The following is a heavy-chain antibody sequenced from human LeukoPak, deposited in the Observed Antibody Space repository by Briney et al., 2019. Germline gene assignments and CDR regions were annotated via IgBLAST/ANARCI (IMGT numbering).Heavy chain of an antibody. V-gene: IGHV1-2*02. CDR2: INPNSGGT. D-gene: IGHD3-22*01. J-gene: IGHJ4*02. Sequence: GASVKVSCKASGYTFSDYYMHLVRHAPGQGLEWMGWINPNSGGTKYAQKFQGRVTMTRDTSIGTAYMELSRLRSDDAAVYYCAGVYYDGSGSFDYWGQGTLVTVSS. CDR3: AGVYYDGSGSFDY. CDR1: GYTFSDYY.